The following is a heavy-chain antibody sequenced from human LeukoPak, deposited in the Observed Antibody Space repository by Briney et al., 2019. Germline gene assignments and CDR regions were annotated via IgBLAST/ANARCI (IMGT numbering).Heavy chain of an antibody. J-gene: IGHJ4*02. Sequence: PGGSLRLYCAASGFTFRSCEMNWVRQAPGKGLEWVSYISGSGSSVYYADSVKGRFTISRDNAKNSLYLEMNSLRAEDTAVYYCARDYYDSSGYYSLDYWGQGTLVTVSS. CDR1: GFTFRSCE. CDR3: ARDYYDSSGYYSLDY. D-gene: IGHD3-22*01. V-gene: IGHV3-48*03. CDR2: ISGSGSSV.